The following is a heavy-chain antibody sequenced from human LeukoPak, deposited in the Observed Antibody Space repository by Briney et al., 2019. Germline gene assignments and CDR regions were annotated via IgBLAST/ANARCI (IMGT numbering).Heavy chain of an antibody. J-gene: IGHJ4*02. Sequence: PSETLSLTCAVSGGSISSGGYSWSWIRQPPGKGLEWIGYIYYSGSSSYNPALKSRVTISLDTSKNQFSLKLSSVTAADTAIYYCARLYCSRTSCYYSNWGQGTLVTVSS. D-gene: IGHD2-2*01. V-gene: IGHV4-61*08. CDR1: GGSISSGGYS. CDR3: ARLYCSRTSCYYSN. CDR2: IYYSGSS.